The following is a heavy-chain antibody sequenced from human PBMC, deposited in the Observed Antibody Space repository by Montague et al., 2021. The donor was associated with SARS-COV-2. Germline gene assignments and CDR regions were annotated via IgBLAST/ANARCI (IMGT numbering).Heavy chain of an antibody. D-gene: IGHD5-12*01. CDR3: ARDRLRYGWFDP. CDR1: GGSIISTTSN. Sequence: SETLSLTCTVSGGSIISTTSNWGWIRQPPGKGLERIGCIYYTANTYYTPSLKTRVTISVDTSKNQFSLRLRSVTAADTAVYYCARDRLRYGWFDPWGQGTLVTVSS. V-gene: IGHV4-39*01. J-gene: IGHJ5*02. CDR2: IYYTANT.